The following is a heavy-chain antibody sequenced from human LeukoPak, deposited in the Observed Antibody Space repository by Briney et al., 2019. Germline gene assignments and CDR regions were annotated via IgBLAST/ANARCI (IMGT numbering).Heavy chain of an antibody. Sequence: SETLSLTCTVSGASISSNTFYWGWIRQPPGKGLEWIGTIYYNGNTYYNPSLKSRVTMSVDTSASQFSLKLSSVTAADTAVYYCAALLSRHYHWLDSWGQATLVSISS. CDR2: IYYNGNT. D-gene: IGHD2/OR15-2a*01. V-gene: IGHV4-39*01. J-gene: IGHJ5*01. CDR3: AALLSRHYHWLDS. CDR1: GASISSNTFY.